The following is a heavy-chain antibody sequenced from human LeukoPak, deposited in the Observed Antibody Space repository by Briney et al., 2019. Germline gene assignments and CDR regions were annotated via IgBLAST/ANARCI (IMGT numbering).Heavy chain of an antibody. CDR2: INYSGST. CDR3: ARGPDNYYDSSGYYSKFGY. D-gene: IGHD3-22*01. V-gene: IGHV4-39*01. Sequence: SETLSLTCIVSGGSISSSSYYWGWIRQPPGKGLEWIGAINYSGSTYYNPSLKSRATISVDTSKNQFSLKLSSVTAADTAVYYCARGPDNYYDSSGYYSKFGYWGQGTLVTVSS. CDR1: GGSISSSSYY. J-gene: IGHJ4*02.